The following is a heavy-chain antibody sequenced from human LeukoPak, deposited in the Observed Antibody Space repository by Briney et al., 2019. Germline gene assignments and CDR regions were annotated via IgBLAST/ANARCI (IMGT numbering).Heavy chain of an antibody. D-gene: IGHD2-2*01. V-gene: IGHV3-66*01. CDR1: GFTVSSNY. CDR3: ARDCISTSCTDAFDI. Sequence: GGPLRLSCAASGFTVSSNYMNWVRQAPGRGLEWVSVLYSGGTTYYVDSVKGRFTISRDNSKNTLYLQMNSLRAEDTAVYYCARDCISTSCTDAFDIWGQGAMVTVSS. CDR2: LYSGGTT. J-gene: IGHJ3*02.